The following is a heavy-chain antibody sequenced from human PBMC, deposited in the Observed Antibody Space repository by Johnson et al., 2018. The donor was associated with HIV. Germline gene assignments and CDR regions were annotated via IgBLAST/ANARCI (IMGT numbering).Heavy chain of an antibody. D-gene: IGHD3/OR15-3a*01. CDR2: VSSDGSNK. CDR3: AKDVGANKDDEWTTNYYYDLSLAEPVPDTRAVVGAFDV. J-gene: IGHJ3*01. Sequence: QVHLVESGGGVAQPGRSLRLSCAASGFTFTNHAMDWVRQAPGKGLEWVAFVSSDGSNKNYADSVKGRFTISRDNSKSTVYLQMNSLTVEDTAFYYCAKDVGANKDDEWTTNYYYDLSLAEPVPDTRAVVGAFDVWGQGTLVTVSS. V-gene: IGHV3-30*18. CDR1: GFTFTNHA.